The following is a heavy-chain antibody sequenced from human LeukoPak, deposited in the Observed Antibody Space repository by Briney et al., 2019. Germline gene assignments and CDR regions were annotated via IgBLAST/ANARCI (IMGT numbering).Heavy chain of an antibody. CDR2: VYSGGST. V-gene: IGHV3-53*01. J-gene: IGHJ4*02. Sequence: AGGSLRLSCAASGFTVSRNYMSWVRQAPGKGLEWFSLVYSGGSTYYADSVKGRFTISRDISKNTLYLQMNSLRAEGTAVYYCARVEMAQTFDYWGQGTLVTVSS. CDR1: GFTVSRNY. CDR3: ARVEMAQTFDY. D-gene: IGHD5-24*01.